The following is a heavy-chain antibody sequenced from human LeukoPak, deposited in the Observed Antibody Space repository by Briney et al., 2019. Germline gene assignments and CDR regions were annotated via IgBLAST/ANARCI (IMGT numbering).Heavy chain of an antibody. CDR3: ARGPWVATGLDY. Sequence: ASVTVSCKASGYTFTSYAMHWVRQAPGQRLEWMGWINAGNGNTKYSQKFQGRVTITRDTSASTAYMELSSLRSEDTAVYYCARGPWVATGLDYWGQGTLVTVSS. D-gene: IGHD5-12*01. J-gene: IGHJ4*02. CDR1: GYTFTSYA. V-gene: IGHV1-3*01. CDR2: INAGNGNT.